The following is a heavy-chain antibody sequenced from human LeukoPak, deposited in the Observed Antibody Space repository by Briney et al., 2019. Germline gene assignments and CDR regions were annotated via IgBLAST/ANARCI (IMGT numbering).Heavy chain of an antibody. J-gene: IGHJ3*02. Sequence: GGSLRLSCAASGFTFSSNWMHWVRQAPGKGLVWVSSISSSSTYIYYADSVKGRFTISRDNAKNSLYLQLNSLRAEDTAVYYCARGSPAAGGKGAFHIWDQGTLVTVSS. D-gene: IGHD6-13*01. CDR1: GFTFSSNW. CDR3: ARGSPAAGGKGAFHI. CDR2: ISSSSTYI. V-gene: IGHV3-21*01.